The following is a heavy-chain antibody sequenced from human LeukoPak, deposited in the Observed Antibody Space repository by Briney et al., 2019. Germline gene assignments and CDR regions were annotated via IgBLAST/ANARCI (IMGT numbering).Heavy chain of an antibody. J-gene: IGHJ4*02. CDR2: ISGSGGST. D-gene: IGHD2-15*01. CDR3: AKCQVLGGGSCYPFDY. CDR1: GFTVSSNY. Sequence: QPGGSLRLSCAASGFTVSSNYMSWVRQAPGKGLEWVSAISGSGGSTYYADSVKGRFTISRDNSKNTLYLQMNSLRAEDTAVYYCAKCQVLGGGSCYPFDYWAREPWSPSPQ. V-gene: IGHV3-23*01.